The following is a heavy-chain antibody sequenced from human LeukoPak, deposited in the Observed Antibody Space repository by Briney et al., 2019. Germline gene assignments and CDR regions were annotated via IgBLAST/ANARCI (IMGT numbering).Heavy chain of an antibody. V-gene: IGHV3-23*01. Sequence: PGGSLRLSCAASGFTFSSYAMSWVRQAPGKGLEWVSAISGSGGSTYYADSVKGRFTISRDNSKNTLYLQMNSLRAEDTAVYYCANPPGYYYYMDVWGKGTTVTVSS. CDR1: GFTFSSYA. CDR2: ISGSGGST. CDR3: ANPPGYYYYMDV. J-gene: IGHJ6*03. D-gene: IGHD3-10*01.